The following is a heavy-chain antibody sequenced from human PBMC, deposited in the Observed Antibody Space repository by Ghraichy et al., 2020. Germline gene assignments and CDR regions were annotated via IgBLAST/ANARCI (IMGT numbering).Heavy chain of an antibody. Sequence: ASVKVSCKTSGDSFTNYGITWVRQAPGQGLEGMGWITTSKGNTHSAQKLQGRVTMSADTSTGTVYMELKSLTYGDTAVYYCARGINYFDPWGQGTPVTVS. V-gene: IGHV1-18*01. CDR3: ARGINYFDP. CDR1: GDSFTNYG. D-gene: IGHD1-7*01. J-gene: IGHJ5*02. CDR2: ITTSKGNT.